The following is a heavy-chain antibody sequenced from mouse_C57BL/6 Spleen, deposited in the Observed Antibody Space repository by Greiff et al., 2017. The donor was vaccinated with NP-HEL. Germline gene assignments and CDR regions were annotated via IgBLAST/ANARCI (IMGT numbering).Heavy chain of an antibody. J-gene: IGHJ4*01. V-gene: IGHV1-22*01. CDR3: ARSGTTWAMDY. CDR2: INPNNGGT. Sequence: EVKLQESGPELVKPGASVKMSCKASGYTFTDYNMHWVKQSHGKSLEWIGYINPNNGGTSYNQKFKGKATLTVNKSSSTAYMELRSLTSEDSAVYYCARSGTTWAMDYWGQGTSVTVSS. D-gene: IGHD1-1*01. CDR1: GYTFTDYN.